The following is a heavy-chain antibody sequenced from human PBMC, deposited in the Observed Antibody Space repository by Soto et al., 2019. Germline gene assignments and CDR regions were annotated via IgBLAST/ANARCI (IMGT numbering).Heavy chain of an antibody. Sequence: GGSLRLSCAASGFTFSDYYMSWIRPAPGKGLEWVAVMSYDGSKEYYADSMKGRVTISRDNSKNTVYLQMTSLRPEDTAMYFCARGGHSGWLGHFDYWGQGALVTVSS. CDR3: ARGGHSGWLGHFDY. D-gene: IGHD6-19*01. V-gene: IGHV3-30*03. J-gene: IGHJ4*02. CDR2: MSYDGSKE. CDR1: GFTFSDYY.